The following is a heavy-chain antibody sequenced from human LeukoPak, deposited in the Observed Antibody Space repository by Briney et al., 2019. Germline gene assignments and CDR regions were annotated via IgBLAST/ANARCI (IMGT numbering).Heavy chain of an antibody. D-gene: IGHD1-26*01. CDR2: IYLYGTT. Sequence: SETLSLTCAVSAGSISSSNWWSWVRQSPVKGLEWIGEIYLYGTTNYNPSLKSRATMSVDRSKNQFSLKLSSVTAADTAVYYCARQKWEQQGRDYYFYGLDVWGPGTTVIVSS. V-gene: IGHV4-4*02. CDR1: AGSISSSNW. CDR3: ARQKWEQQGRDYYFYGLDV. J-gene: IGHJ6*02.